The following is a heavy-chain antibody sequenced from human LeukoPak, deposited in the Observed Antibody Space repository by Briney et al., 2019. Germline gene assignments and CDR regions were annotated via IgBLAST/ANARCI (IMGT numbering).Heavy chain of an antibody. Sequence: ASVKVSCKASGYTFTGYDINWVRQATGRGLEWMGWMNPNSGNTGYAQKFQGRVTMTRNTSISTAHMELSSLRSEDTAVYYCARSQYYGSGSDVAYYYYGMDVWGQGTTVTVSS. V-gene: IGHV1-8*01. CDR3: ARSQYYGSGSDVAYYYYGMDV. D-gene: IGHD3-10*01. J-gene: IGHJ6*02. CDR2: MNPNSGNT. CDR1: GYTFTGYD.